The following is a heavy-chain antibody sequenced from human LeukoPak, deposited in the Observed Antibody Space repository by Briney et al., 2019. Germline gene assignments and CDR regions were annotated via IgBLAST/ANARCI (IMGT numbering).Heavy chain of an antibody. D-gene: IGHD6-13*01. CDR1: GFTFSSYW. Sequence: GGSLRLSCAASGFTFSSYWMSWVRQAPGKGLEWVANIKQDGSEKYYVDSVKGRFTISRDNSKNTLYLQMNSLRAEDTAVYYCAKTRPLDSSSWSHGDYWGQGTLVTVSS. CDR3: AKTRPLDSSSWSHGDY. CDR2: IKQDGSEK. V-gene: IGHV3-7*03. J-gene: IGHJ4*02.